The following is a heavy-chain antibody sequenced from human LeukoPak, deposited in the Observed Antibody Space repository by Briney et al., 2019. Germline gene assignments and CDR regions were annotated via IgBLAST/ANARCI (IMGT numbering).Heavy chain of an antibody. CDR2: ISYDGSNK. D-gene: IGHD6-6*01. V-gene: IGHV3-30-3*01. CDR3: AKDRGTSSSAYGMDV. CDR1: GFTFSSYA. Sequence: GGSLRLSCAASGFTFSSYAMHWVRQAPGKGLEWVAVISYDGSNKYYADSVKGRFTISRDNSQNTLYLQMNSLRAEDTAVYYCAKDRGTSSSAYGMDVWGQGTTVTVSS. J-gene: IGHJ6*02.